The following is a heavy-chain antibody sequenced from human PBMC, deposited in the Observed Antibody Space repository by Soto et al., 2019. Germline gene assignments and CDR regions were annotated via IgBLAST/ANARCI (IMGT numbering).Heavy chain of an antibody. D-gene: IGHD4-17*01. CDR3: ARVDYGDFGYYFDY. CDR1: GFTVSSNY. J-gene: IGHJ4*02. Sequence: GALRLSCAASGFTVSSNYMSWVRQAPGKGLEWVSVIYSGGSTYYADSVKGRFTISRHNSKNTLYLQMNSLRAEDTAVYYCARVDYGDFGYYFDYWGQGTLVTVSS. V-gene: IGHV3-53*04. CDR2: IYSGGST.